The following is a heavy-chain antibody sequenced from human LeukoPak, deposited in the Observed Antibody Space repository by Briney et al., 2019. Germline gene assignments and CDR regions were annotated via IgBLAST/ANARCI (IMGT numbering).Heavy chain of an antibody. CDR2: INPSGGST. V-gene: IGHV1-46*01. D-gene: IGHD6-19*01. CDR1: GYTFTSYY. CDR3: ARARKTYSSGWHDHAFDI. J-gene: IGHJ3*02. Sequence: ASVKVSCKASGYTFTSYYMHWVRQAPGQGLEWMGIINPSGGSTSYAQKFQGRVTMTRDTSTSTVYVELSSLRSEDTAVYYCARARKTYSSGWHDHAFDIWGQGTMVTVSS.